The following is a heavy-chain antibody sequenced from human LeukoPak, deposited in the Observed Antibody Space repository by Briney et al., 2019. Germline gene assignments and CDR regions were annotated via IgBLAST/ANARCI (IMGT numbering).Heavy chain of an antibody. Sequence: GGSLRLSCAASGFTFSNYGMSWVRQAPGKGLEWVSSISGSGGSTYYADSVKGRFTISRDNSKNTLYLQMDSLRAEDTAVYYCAKEVGATLYWGQGTLVTVSS. CDR1: GFTFSNYG. J-gene: IGHJ4*02. CDR3: AKEVGATLY. V-gene: IGHV3-23*01. CDR2: ISGSGGST. D-gene: IGHD1-26*01.